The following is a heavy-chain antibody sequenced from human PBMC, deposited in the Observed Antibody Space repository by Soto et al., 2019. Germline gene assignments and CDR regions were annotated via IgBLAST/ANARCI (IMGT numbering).Heavy chain of an antibody. CDR1: GYNFSNYW. J-gene: IGHJ4*02. D-gene: IGHD1-26*01. CDR2: IFPADSDT. V-gene: IGHV5-51*01. Sequence: GESLKISCEASGYNFSNYWIGWVRQMPGKGLEWMGIIFPADSDTKYSPSLQDRVTISADKSISTAYLQWSSLKASDSGKYYCARGRDQPPVGLYFDSWGEGTRVTVSS. CDR3: ARGRDQPPVGLYFDS.